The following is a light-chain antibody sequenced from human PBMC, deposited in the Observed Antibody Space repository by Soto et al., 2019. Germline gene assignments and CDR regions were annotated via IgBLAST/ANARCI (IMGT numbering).Light chain of an antibody. J-gene: IGKJ1*01. CDR3: QHYGGVWT. V-gene: IGKV1-5*03. CDR2: KAS. CDR1: QTISSW. Sequence: DIQMTQSPSTLSVSLVYRSTITCRASQTISSWLAWYQQKPGKAPKLLIYKASTLKSGVPSRFSGSGSGTEFTLTISSVQPDDFATYHCQHYGGVWTFGQGTKVDIK.